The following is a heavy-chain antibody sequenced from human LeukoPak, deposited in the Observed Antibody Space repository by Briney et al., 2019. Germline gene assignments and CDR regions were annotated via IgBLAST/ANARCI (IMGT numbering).Heavy chain of an antibody. CDR1: GYTFTSYG. D-gene: IGHD6-19*01. CDR3: ARGPSSGWHYFDY. V-gene: IGHV1-18*01. CDR2: ISAYNGNT. Sequence: GASVKVSCKASGYTFTSYGISWVRQAPGQGLEWMGWISAYNGNTNYAQKFQGRVTMTRDTSTSTVYMELSSLRSEDTALYYCARGPSSGWHYFDYWGLGTLVTVSS. J-gene: IGHJ4*02.